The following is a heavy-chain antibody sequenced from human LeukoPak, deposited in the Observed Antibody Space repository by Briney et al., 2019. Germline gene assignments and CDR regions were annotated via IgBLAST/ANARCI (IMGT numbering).Heavy chain of an antibody. CDR2: IKQDGSEK. CDR1: GFTFSSYW. V-gene: IGHV3-7*03. J-gene: IGHJ4*02. CDR3: ARDGLYYYDSSGYFDY. Sequence: GGSLRLSCAASGFTFSSYWMSWVRQAPGKGLEWVANIKQDGSEKYYVDSVKGRFTISRDNAKNSLYLQMNSLRAEDTAVYYCARDGLYYYDSSGYFDYWGQGTLVTVST. D-gene: IGHD3-22*01.